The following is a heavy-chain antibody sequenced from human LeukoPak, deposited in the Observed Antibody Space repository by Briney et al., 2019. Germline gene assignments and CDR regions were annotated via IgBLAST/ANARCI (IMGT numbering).Heavy chain of an antibody. Sequence: SVKVSCKASGGTFSSYAISWVRQAPGQGLEWMGRIIPILGIANYAQKFQGRVTITADKSTSTAYMELSSLRSEDTAVYYCATEPDSLSSSWSEYFQHWGQGTLVTVSS. J-gene: IGHJ1*01. CDR1: GGTFSSYA. CDR2: IIPILGIA. CDR3: ATEPDSLSSSWSEYFQH. V-gene: IGHV1-69*04. D-gene: IGHD6-13*01.